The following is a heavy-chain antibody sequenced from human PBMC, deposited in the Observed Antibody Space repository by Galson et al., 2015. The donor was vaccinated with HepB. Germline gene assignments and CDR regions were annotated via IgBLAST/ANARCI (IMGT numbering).Heavy chain of an antibody. D-gene: IGHD6-13*01. CDR1: GFTLKTYW. Sequence: SLRLSCAASGFTLKTYWMHWVRQAPGKGLEWVSRCNGDGSSTNYADSVRGRFTISRDKAKKMLYLQMNSLRAEDTAGYFCARGWYHFDTWGQGTLVSVSA. V-gene: IGHV3-74*01. CDR3: ARGWYHFDT. CDR2: CNGDGSST. J-gene: IGHJ4*02.